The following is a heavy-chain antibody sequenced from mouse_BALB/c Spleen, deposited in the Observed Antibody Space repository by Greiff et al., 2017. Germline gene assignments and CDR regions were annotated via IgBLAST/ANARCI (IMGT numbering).Heavy chain of an antibody. CDR3: AGSAPYGGAMDY. V-gene: IGHV5-17*02. CDR1: GFTFSSFG. CDR2: ISSGSSTI. J-gene: IGHJ4*01. Sequence: DVHLVESGGGLVQPGGSRKLSCAASGFTFSSFGMHWVRQAPEKGLEWVAYISSGSSTIYYADTVKGRFTISRDNPKNTLFLQMTSLRSEDTAVYYCAGSAPYGGAMDYWGQGTTVTVSS. D-gene: IGHD1-1*02.